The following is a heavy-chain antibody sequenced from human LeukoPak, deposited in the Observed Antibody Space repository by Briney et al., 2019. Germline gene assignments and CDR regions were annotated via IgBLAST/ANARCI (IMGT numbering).Heavy chain of an antibody. CDR2: INPNSGGT. Sequence: GASVKVSCKASGDTFTGYYMHWVRQAPGQGLEWMGWINPNSGGTNYAQKFQGRVTMTRDTSISTAYMELSRLRSDDTAVYYCARDYYYDSSGYSYYFDYWGQGTLVTVSS. V-gene: IGHV1-2*02. J-gene: IGHJ4*02. D-gene: IGHD3-22*01. CDR3: ARDYYYDSSGYSYYFDY. CDR1: GDTFTGYY.